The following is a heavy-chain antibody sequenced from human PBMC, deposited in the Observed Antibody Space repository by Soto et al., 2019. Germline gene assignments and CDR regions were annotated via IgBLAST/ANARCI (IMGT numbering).Heavy chain of an antibody. Sequence: EVQLLESGGGLIQPGGSLRLSCAASGFTFSSYAMSWVRQVPGKGLEWVSGISGTGNSTYYADSVKGRFFISRDSSKKTVHLQMNSLRAEETAIYYCATDAGQRWRFDYWGQGALVTVSS. J-gene: IGHJ4*02. CDR2: ISGTGNST. CDR1: GFTFSSYA. V-gene: IGHV3-23*01. D-gene: IGHD4-17*01. CDR3: ATDAGQRWRFDY.